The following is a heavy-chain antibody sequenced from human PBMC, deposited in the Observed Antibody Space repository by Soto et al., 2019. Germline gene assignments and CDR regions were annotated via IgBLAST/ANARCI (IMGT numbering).Heavy chain of an antibody. CDR2: ISYDGSNK. CDR3: AKEVASCHPPYYYGMDV. CDR1: GFTFSSYG. J-gene: IGHJ6*01. V-gene: IGHV3-30*18. D-gene: IGHD5-12*01. Sequence: PRLSCAASGFTFSSYGMHWVRQAPGKGLEWVAVISYDGSNKYYADSVKGRFTISRDNSKNKLYLQMNSLRAEDTAVYYCAKEVASCHPPYYYGMDVWGQGTTVTVS.